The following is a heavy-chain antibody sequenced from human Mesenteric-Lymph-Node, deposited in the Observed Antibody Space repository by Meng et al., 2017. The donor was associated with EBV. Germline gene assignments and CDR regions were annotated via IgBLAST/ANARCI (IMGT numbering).Heavy chain of an antibody. V-gene: IGHV4-34*02. CDR3: ARQYGSSFDY. J-gene: IGHJ4*02. Sequence: QVQLQQWGAGLLKPSETLSLTCAVYGEAFSDYYWTWIRQTPGKGLEWIGEVHRSGSTNYNPSLKSRVIVSIDTSKNQFSLKLTSVTAADTAVYYCARQYGSSFDYWGQGTLVTVSS. CDR1: GEAFSDYY. CDR2: VHRSGST. D-gene: IGHD3-10*01.